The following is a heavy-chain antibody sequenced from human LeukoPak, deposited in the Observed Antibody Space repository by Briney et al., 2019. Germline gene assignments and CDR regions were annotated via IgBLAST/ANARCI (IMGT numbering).Heavy chain of an antibody. D-gene: IGHD3-22*01. CDR1: GFTFSEYG. CDR2: IGSSGTTI. CDR3: AREYYYDSSGLY. Sequence: GGSLRLSCAASGFTFSEYGMNWVRQAPGKGLDWVSYIGSSGTTIFYADSVKGRFSISRGNAKNSLYLQMNSLRADDTAVYYCAREYYYDSSGLYWGQGTLVTVSS. J-gene: IGHJ4*02. V-gene: IGHV3-48*03.